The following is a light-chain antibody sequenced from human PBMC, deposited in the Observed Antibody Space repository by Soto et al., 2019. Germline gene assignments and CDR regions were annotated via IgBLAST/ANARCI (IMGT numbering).Light chain of an antibody. CDR2: GAS. CDR1: QSVSSSY. CDR3: QQYGNSPQT. Sequence: EIVLTQSPGTLSLSPGERATLSCRASQSVSSSYLAWYQQKPGQAPRLLIYGASSRATGIPNRFSGSGSGTDFTLTISILEPEDFAVYYCQQYGNSPQTFGQGTKVDIK. J-gene: IGKJ1*01. V-gene: IGKV3-20*01.